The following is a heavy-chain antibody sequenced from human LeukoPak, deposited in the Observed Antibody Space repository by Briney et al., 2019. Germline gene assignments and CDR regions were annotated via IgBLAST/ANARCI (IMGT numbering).Heavy chain of an antibody. CDR2: ILPHSGDT. J-gene: IGHJ4*02. CDR1: GYSFSVYY. Sequence: GASVKVSCKASGYSFSVYYIQWLRQVPGEGLEWVGWILPHSGDTYYAQKFRGRVTMTTDTSINTAYMELSRLKSDDTRIYFCARPPRDLVSAAPFDYWGQGTLVAVSS. CDR3: ARPPRDLVSAAPFDY. V-gene: IGHV1-2*02. D-gene: IGHD2-2*01.